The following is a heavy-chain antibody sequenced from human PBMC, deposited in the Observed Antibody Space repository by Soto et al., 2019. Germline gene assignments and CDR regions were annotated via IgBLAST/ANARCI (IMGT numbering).Heavy chain of an antibody. D-gene: IGHD5-12*01. V-gene: IGHV3-74*03. CDR1: GFSFNTYW. Sequence: HPGGNLRIGCAASGFSFNTYWMHWVRQAPGKGLVWVSRIDPFGSATKYADSVEGRFTTSRDNAKNTLYLQMDFLAAEDTAVYYCGRVLKTVGLHHDAFALCGHGTMVTVSS. J-gene: IGHJ3*01. CDR3: GRVLKTVGLHHDAFAL. CDR2: IDPFGSAT.